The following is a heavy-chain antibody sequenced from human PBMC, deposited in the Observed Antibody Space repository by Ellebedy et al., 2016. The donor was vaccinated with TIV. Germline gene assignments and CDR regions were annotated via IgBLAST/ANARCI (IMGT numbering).Heavy chain of an antibody. J-gene: IGHJ4*02. CDR2: ISSSSSYI. Sequence: GESLKISXAASGFTFSSYSMNWVRQAPGKGLEWVSSISSSSSYIYYADSVKGRFTISRDNAKNSLYLQMNSLRAEDTAVYYCTKWVAYYFDYWGQGTLVTVSS. V-gene: IGHV3-21*01. D-gene: IGHD5-12*01. CDR1: GFTFSSYS. CDR3: TKWVAYYFDY.